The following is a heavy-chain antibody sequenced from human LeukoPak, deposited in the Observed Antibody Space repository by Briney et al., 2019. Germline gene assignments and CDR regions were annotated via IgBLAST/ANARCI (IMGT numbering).Heavy chain of an antibody. CDR2: IYYSGST. D-gene: IGHD3/OR15-3a*01. V-gene: IGHV4-59*01. CDR3: ARDPSLGL. Sequence: NPSETLSLTCTVSGGSISSYYWSWIRQPPGKGPEWIGYIYYSGSTNYNPSLKSRVTISVDTSKNQFSLKLSSVTAADTAVYYCARDPSLGLWGQGTLVTVSS. J-gene: IGHJ4*02. CDR1: GGSISSYY.